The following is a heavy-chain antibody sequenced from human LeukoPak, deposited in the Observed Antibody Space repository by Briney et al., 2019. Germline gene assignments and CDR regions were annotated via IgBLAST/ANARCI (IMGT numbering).Heavy chain of an antibody. Sequence: GGSQRLSCAASGFTFSGSAVHWVRQASGKGLEWVGRIKGKTKNYATAYATSVKGRFTLSRDDSSSTAFLQMNSLNIEDTAVYYCSRLSDDFEGSSFEGFDSWGQGVLVTVSS. CDR3: SRLSDDFEGSSFEGFDS. V-gene: IGHV3-73*01. CDR2: IKGKTKNYAT. J-gene: IGHJ4*02. D-gene: IGHD3-9*01. CDR1: GFTFSGSA.